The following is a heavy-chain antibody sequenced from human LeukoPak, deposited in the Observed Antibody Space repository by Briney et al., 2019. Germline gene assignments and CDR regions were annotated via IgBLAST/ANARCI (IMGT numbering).Heavy chain of an antibody. CDR1: GYTFTDYY. J-gene: IGHJ4*02. Sequence: ASVKVSCKAPGYTFTDYYMHWVRQAPGQGFEWMGWINPNDGDTNYAQKFQGRVTLTRDTSISTAHMEVSRLRSDDTAVYYCARANFLYCSSSTCLFDYWGQGTLVTVSS. CDR2: INPNDGDT. CDR3: ARANFLYCSSSTCLFDY. V-gene: IGHV1-2*02. D-gene: IGHD2-2*01.